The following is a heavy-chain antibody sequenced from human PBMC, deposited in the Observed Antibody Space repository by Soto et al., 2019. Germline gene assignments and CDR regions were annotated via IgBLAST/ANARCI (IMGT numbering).Heavy chain of an antibody. Sequence: ASVKVSCKASGYTFTSYYMHWVRQAPGQGLEWMGWINPNSGGSNYAQKFQGWVTMTRDTSISTAYMELSRLRSDDTAVYYCARNSKKVDSSGWCQGAFDIWGQGTMVTVSS. CDR3: ARNSKKVDSSGWCQGAFDI. CDR1: GYTFTSYY. D-gene: IGHD6-19*01. CDR2: INPNSGGS. J-gene: IGHJ3*02. V-gene: IGHV1-2*04.